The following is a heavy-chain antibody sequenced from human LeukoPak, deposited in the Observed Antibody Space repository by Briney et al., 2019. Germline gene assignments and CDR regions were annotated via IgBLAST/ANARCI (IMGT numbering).Heavy chain of an antibody. V-gene: IGHV3-53*01. Sequence: PGGSLRLSCAASGFIVSSNYMSWVRQAPERGLEWVAVLYSDGSAYYADSVKGRFTISRQNAKNSLFLQMNSLRAEDTAVYYCARHRSGGSQDDAFDIWGQGTMVTVSS. CDR3: ARHRSGGSQDDAFDI. D-gene: IGHD2-15*01. J-gene: IGHJ3*02. CDR1: GFIVSSNY. CDR2: LYSDGSA.